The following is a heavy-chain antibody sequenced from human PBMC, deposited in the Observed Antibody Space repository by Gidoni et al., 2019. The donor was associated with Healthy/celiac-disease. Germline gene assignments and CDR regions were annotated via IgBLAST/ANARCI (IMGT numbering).Heavy chain of an antibody. J-gene: IGHJ6*03. Sequence: EVQLVESGGGVVRPGGSLRLSCAASGFTFDDYAMSWVRQAPGKGLEWVSGINWNGGSTGYADSVKGRFTIARDNAKNSLYLQMNSLRAEDTALYHCAREGYDFWSGYRYYYMDVWGKGTTVTVSS. CDR3: AREGYDFWSGYRYYYMDV. V-gene: IGHV3-20*01. CDR1: GFTFDDYA. CDR2: INWNGGST. D-gene: IGHD3-3*01.